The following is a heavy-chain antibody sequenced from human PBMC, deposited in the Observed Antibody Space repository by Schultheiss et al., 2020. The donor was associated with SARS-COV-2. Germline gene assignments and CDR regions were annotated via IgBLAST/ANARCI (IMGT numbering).Heavy chain of an antibody. CDR3: ARARYSSSWREAEYFQH. CDR2: ISSSGSTI. D-gene: IGHD6-13*01. J-gene: IGHJ1*01. Sequence: GESLKISCAASGFTFSSYEMNWVRQAPGKGLEWVSYISSSGSTIYYADSVKGRFTISRDNAKNSLYLQMNSLRAEDTAVYYCARARYSSSWREAEYFQHWGQGTLVTVSS. CDR1: GFTFSSYE. V-gene: IGHV3-48*03.